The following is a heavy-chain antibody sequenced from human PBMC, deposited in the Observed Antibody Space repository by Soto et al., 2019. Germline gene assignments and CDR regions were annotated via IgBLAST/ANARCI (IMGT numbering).Heavy chain of an antibody. V-gene: IGHV3-30-3*01. CDR1: GFTFSSYD. Sequence: PRLSCAASGFTFSSYDMHWVRQAPGKGLEWVAVISYDGSNKYYADSVKGRFTISRDNSKNTLYLQMNSLRAEDTAVYYCARGREYCSGGSCYHGIRAEYFQHWGQGTLVTVSS. CDR3: ARGREYCSGGSCYHGIRAEYFQH. J-gene: IGHJ1*01. D-gene: IGHD2-15*01. CDR2: ISYDGSNK.